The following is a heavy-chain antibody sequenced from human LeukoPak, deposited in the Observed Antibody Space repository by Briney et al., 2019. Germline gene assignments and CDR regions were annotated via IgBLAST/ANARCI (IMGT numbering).Heavy chain of an antibody. J-gene: IGHJ6*02. CDR1: GYTFTGYY. Sequence: ASVKVSCKASGYTFTGYYIHWVRQAPGQGHEWMGWSNPNSGGTKYAQTFKGRVTMTRDTSISTAYMELSSLRSDDTAVYYCARDGDTYGYYYYGLDVWGRGTTVTVSS. D-gene: IGHD5-18*01. CDR3: ARDGDTYGYYYYGLDV. V-gene: IGHV1-2*02. CDR2: SNPNSGGT.